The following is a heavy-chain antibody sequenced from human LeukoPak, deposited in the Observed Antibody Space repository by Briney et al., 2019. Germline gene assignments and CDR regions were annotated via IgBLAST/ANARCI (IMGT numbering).Heavy chain of an antibody. V-gene: IGHV3-23*01. CDR3: AKAQGYDFWSGYSLVDY. Sequence: GGSLRLSCAASGFTFSSYAMSWVRQAPGKGLEWVSAISGSGGSTYYADSVKGRFTISRDNSKNTLHLQMNSLRAEDTAVYYCAKAQGYDFWSGYSLVDYWGQGTLVTVSS. D-gene: IGHD3-3*01. CDR2: ISGSGGST. J-gene: IGHJ4*02. CDR1: GFTFSSYA.